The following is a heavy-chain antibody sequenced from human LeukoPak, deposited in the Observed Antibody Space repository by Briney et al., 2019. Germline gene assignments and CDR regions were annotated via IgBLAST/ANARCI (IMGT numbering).Heavy chain of an antibody. Sequence: SETLSLTCIVSGGSISSISSNNYHWGWIRQPPGKGLEWIGSIYYSGSTYYNPSLKSRVTISVDTSKNQFSLKLSSVTAADTALYYCAREMGVVTAHGIDVWGQRTTVTVSS. J-gene: IGHJ6*02. CDR1: GGSISSISSNNYH. CDR3: AREMGVVTAHGIDV. V-gene: IGHV4-39*02. D-gene: IGHD4-23*01. CDR2: IYYSGST.